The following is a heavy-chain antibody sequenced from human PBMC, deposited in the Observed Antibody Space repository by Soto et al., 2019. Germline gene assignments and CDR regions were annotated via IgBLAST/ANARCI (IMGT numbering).Heavy chain of an antibody. CDR1: GASIGSGSYS. CDR2: LHHSGDT. CDR3: PRCPVWFGELEY. D-gene: IGHD3-10*01. J-gene: IGHJ4*02. V-gene: IGHV4-30-2*01. Sequence: QLQLQESGSGLVKSSQTLSLTCTVSGASIGSGSYSWNWIRQPPGKGLEWIGYLHHSGDTYFNPSLRRRVSIAVDKSNNPLSLKLISATTADTAVYYCPRCPVWFGELEYWGQGALVTVS.